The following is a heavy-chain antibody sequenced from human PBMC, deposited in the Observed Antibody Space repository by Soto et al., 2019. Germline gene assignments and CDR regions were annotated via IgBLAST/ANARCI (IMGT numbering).Heavy chain of an antibody. J-gene: IGHJ4*02. CDR1: GGSFSGYY. CDR2: INHSGST. Sequence: SETLSLTCAVYGGSFSGYYWSWIRQPPGKGLEWIGEINHSGSTNYNPSLKSRVTISVDTSKNQFSLKLSSVTAADTAVYYCARGCYDSSGYYFDYWGQGTLVTVSS. CDR3: ARGCYDSSGYYFDY. D-gene: IGHD3-22*01. V-gene: IGHV4-34*01.